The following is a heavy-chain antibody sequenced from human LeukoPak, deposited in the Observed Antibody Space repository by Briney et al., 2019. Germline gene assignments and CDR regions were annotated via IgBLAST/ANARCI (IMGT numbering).Heavy chain of an antibody. CDR2: ISYDGSNK. D-gene: IGHD3-10*01. CDR1: GFTFSSYA. Sequence: GGSLRLSCAASGFTFSSYAMHWVRQAPGKGLEWVAVISYDGSNKYYADSVKGRFTISRDNSKNTLYLQMNSLRAEDTAVYYCARAAEVLLWFGYFDYWGQGTLVTVSS. V-gene: IGHV3-30-3*01. J-gene: IGHJ4*02. CDR3: ARAAEVLLWFGYFDY.